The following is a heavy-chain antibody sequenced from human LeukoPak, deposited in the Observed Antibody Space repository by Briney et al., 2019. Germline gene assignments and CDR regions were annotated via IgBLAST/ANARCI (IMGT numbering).Heavy chain of an antibody. CDR2: ISGSGGST. D-gene: IGHD3-16*01. CDR1: GFTFSSYG. Sequence: GGTLRLSCAASGFTFSSYGMSWVRQAPGKGLEWVSAISGSGGSTYYADSVKGRFTISRDNSKNTLYLQMNSLRVEDTAVYYCAKAFMITFGGVILHDAFDIWGQGTMVTVSS. J-gene: IGHJ3*02. CDR3: AKAFMITFGGVILHDAFDI. V-gene: IGHV3-23*01.